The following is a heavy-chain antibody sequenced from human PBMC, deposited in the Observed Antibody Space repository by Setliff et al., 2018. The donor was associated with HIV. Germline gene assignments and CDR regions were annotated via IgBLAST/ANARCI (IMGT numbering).Heavy chain of an antibody. Sequence: SETLSLTCTVSGVSISSNNYFWGWIRQPPEKGPEWIGSIYNSGSTYYNPSLKSRVTISIDTSRNHFSLKLTSVTAAAPAMSYGASGHNAVDPWVLG. CDR2: IYNSGST. V-gene: IGHV4-39*02. D-gene: IGHD1-20*01. CDR3: ASGHNAVDP. CDR1: GVSISSNNYF. J-gene: IGHJ5*02.